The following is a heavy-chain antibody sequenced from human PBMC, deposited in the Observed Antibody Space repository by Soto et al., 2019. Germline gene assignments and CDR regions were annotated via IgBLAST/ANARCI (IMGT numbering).Heavy chain of an antibody. CDR3: ARALSVVPAANYFDY. CDR1: GGSISSYY. V-gene: IGHV4-59*01. J-gene: IGHJ4*02. D-gene: IGHD2-2*01. CDR2: IYYSGST. Sequence: SETLSLTCTVSGGSISSYYWSWIRQPPGKGLEWIGYIYYSGSTNYNPSLKSRVTISVDTSKNQFSLKLSSVTAADTAVYYCARALSVVPAANYFDYWGQGTQVTVSS.